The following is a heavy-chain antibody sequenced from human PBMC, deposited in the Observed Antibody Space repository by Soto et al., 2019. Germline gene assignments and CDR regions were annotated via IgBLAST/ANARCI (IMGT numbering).Heavy chain of an antibody. CDR2: IYYSGST. CDR1: GGSISSGDYY. Sequence: QVQLQESGPGLVKPSQTLSLTCTVSGGSISSGDYYWSWIRQPPGKGLEWIGYIYYSGSTYYNPSLKSRVTISVDTSKNQFSLKLSSVTAADTAVYYCARGPDILTGYYLGSPFDPWGQGTLVTVSS. D-gene: IGHD3-9*01. J-gene: IGHJ5*02. V-gene: IGHV4-30-4*01. CDR3: ARGPDILTGYYLGSPFDP.